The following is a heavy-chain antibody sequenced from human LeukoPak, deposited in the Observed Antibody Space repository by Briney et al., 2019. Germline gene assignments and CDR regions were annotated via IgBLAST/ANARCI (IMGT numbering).Heavy chain of an antibody. D-gene: IGHD3-10*01. CDR2: ISHDGTTQ. V-gene: IGHV3-30*18. Sequence: GGSLRLSCAASGFIFSGYGMHWVRQAPGKGLEWVALISHDGTTQHYADSVKGRFTISRGNSKNTLYLQMNNLRVDDTAVYYCAKDRIIISFGDVSKHWGQGTLVTVSS. CDR3: AKDRIIISFGDVSKH. J-gene: IGHJ1*01. CDR1: GFIFSGYG.